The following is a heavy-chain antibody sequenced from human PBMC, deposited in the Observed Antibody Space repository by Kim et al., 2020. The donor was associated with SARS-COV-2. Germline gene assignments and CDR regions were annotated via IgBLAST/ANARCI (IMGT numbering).Heavy chain of an antibody. CDR3: ARVATIGSYFDY. Sequence: SETLSLTCAVYGGSFSGYYWSWIRQPPGKGLEWIGEINHSGSTNYNPSLKSRVTISVDTSKNQFSLKLSSVTAADTAVYYCARVATIGSYFDYWGQGTLVTVS. V-gene: IGHV4-34*01. CDR1: GGSFSGYY. D-gene: IGHD3-10*01. J-gene: IGHJ4*02. CDR2: INHSGST.